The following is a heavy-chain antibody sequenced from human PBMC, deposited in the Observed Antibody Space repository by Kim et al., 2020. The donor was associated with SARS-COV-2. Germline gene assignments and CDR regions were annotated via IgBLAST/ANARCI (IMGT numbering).Heavy chain of an antibody. V-gene: IGHV3-23*01. CDR3: AKGATCVGSCGSDI. J-gene: IGHJ6*02. D-gene: IGHD2-15*01. CDR2: ISGSGGAA. Sequence: ISGSGGAAYYADYVKGRFTIARDNSKSTMYMQMNSLRAEGTAVYYCAKGATCVGSCGSDIWGQG.